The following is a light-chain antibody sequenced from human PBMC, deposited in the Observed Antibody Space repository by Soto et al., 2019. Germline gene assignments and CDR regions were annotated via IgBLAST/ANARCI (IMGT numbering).Light chain of an antibody. CDR1: SSDVGGYNY. CDR2: EAS. CDR3: SSYAGSNLWV. V-gene: IGLV2-8*01. Sequence: QSALTQPPSASGSPGQSVTISCTGTSSDVGGYNYVSWYQQHPGKAPKLMIYEASKRPSGVPDRFSGSKSGNTASLTVSGLQAEDEADYYCSSYAGSNLWVFGGGTKLTVL. J-gene: IGLJ3*02.